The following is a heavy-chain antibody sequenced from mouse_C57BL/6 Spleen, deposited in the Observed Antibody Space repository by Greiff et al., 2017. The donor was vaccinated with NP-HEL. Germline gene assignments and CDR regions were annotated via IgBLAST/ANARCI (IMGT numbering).Heavy chain of an antibody. D-gene: IGHD3-2*02. Sequence: QVQLQQPGAELVRPGTSVKLSCKASGYTFTSYWMHWVKQRPGQGLEWIGVIDPSDSYTNYNQKFKGKATLTVDTSSSTAYMQLSSLTSEDSAVYYCARPLDSSGYGAWFAYWGQGTLVTVSA. CDR1: GYTFTSYW. J-gene: IGHJ3*01. CDR3: ARPLDSSGYGAWFAY. V-gene: IGHV1-59*01. CDR2: IDPSDSYT.